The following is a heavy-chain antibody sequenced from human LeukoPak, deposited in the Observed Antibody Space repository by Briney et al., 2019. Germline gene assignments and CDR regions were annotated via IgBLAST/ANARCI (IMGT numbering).Heavy chain of an antibody. CDR1: GGSISSYY. CDR2: IYYSGST. Sequence: SETLSLTCTVSGGSISSYYWSWIRQPPGKGLEWIGYIYYSGSTNYNPSLKSRVTISVDTSKNQFSLKLSSVTAADTAVYYCARDHETGYYFDYWGQGTLVTVSS. CDR3: ARDHETGYYFDY. J-gene: IGHJ4*02. D-gene: IGHD3-10*01. V-gene: IGHV4-59*01.